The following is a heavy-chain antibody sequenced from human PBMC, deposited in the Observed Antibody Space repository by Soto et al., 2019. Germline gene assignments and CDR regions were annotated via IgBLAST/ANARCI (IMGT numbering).Heavy chain of an antibody. CDR2: IYDSGNT. CDR1: GGSISGTTYS. Sequence: QLQLQESGSGLVKPSQTVSVTCAVSGGSISGTTYSWSWIRQPPGKGLEWIGYIYDSGNTYYNPSLKSQFSISVDRSKNQFSLKFSSVTAADTAVYYCARGQGAAAGHSNFDYWGQGALVTVSS. J-gene: IGHJ4*02. V-gene: IGHV4-30-2*01. CDR3: ARGQGAAAGHSNFDY. D-gene: IGHD6-13*01.